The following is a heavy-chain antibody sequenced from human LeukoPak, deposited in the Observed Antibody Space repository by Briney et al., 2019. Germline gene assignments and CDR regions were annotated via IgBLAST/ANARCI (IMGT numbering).Heavy chain of an antibody. V-gene: IGHV4-39*07. CDR1: GGSISSSSYY. J-gene: IGHJ4*02. Sequence: PSETLSLTCTVSGGSISSSSYYWGWIRQPPGKGLEWIGSIYCSGSTYYNPSLKSRVTISVDTSKNQFSLKLSSVTAADTAVYYCARGGYYYDSSGYDFDYWGQGTLVTVSS. CDR2: IYCSGST. D-gene: IGHD3-22*01. CDR3: ARGGYYYDSSGYDFDY.